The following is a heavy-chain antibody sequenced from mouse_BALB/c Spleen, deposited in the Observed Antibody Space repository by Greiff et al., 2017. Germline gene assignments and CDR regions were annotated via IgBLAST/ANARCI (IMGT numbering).Heavy chain of an antibody. J-gene: IGHJ4*01. V-gene: IGHV1-4*01. CDR3: ARRGHYYGYDAMDY. CDR1: GYTFTSYT. Sequence: VKLQESGAELARPGASVKMSCKASGYTFTSYTMHWVKQRPGQGLEWIGYINPSSGYTNYNQKFKDKATLTADKSSSTAYMQLSSLTSEDSAVYYCARRGHYYGYDAMDYWGQGTSVTVSS. CDR2: INPSSGYT. D-gene: IGHD1-2*01.